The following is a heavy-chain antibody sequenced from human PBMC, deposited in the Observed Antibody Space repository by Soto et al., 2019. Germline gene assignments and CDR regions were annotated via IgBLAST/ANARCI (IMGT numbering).Heavy chain of an antibody. CDR2: INPRDATT. D-gene: IGHD5-18*01. J-gene: IGHJ6*02. V-gene: IGHV1-46*01. Sequence: ASVKVSCKTSGYTFSDYYVHWVRQAPGQGLEWMGIINPRDATTFYVEKFQGRVTMTEDTSTDTAYMELSSLRSEDTAVYYCAVDVDTAMVPYYYYGMDVWGQGTTVTVS. CDR3: AVDVDTAMVPYYYYGMDV. CDR1: GYTFSDYY.